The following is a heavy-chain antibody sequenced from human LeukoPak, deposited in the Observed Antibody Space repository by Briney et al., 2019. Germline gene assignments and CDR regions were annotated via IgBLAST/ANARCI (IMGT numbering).Heavy chain of an antibody. CDR3: ARGPLYYSDSRGNPGDH. D-gene: IGHD3-22*01. V-gene: IGHV3-30*04. CDR1: GFTFSSYA. CDR2: ISYDGSNK. Sequence: PGRSLRLSCAASGFTFSSYAMHWVRQAPGKGLEWVAVISYDGSNKYYADSVKGRFTISRDNSKNTLYLQMSSLRAEDTAVYDCARGPLYYSDSRGNPGDHWGQGTLVTVSS. J-gene: IGHJ4*02.